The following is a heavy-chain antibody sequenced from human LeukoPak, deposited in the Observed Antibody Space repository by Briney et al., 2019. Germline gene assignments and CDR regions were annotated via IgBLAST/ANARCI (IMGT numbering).Heavy chain of an antibody. CDR2: ISWNSGSI. CDR3: AKDMSFDSGPGDY. D-gene: IGHD3-16*01. CDR1: GFTFDDYA. Sequence: PGGSLRLSCAASGFTFDDYAMHWVRQAPGKGLEWVSGISWNSGSIGYADSVKGRFTISRDNAKNSLYLQMNSLRAEDTALYYCAKDMSFDSGPGDYWGQGTLVTVSS. V-gene: IGHV3-9*01. J-gene: IGHJ4*02.